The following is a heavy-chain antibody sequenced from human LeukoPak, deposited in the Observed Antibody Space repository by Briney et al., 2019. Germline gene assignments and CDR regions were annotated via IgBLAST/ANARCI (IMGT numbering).Heavy chain of an antibody. CDR1: GGSFSGYY. Sequence: PSETLSLTCAVYGGSFSGYYWSWIRQPPGKGLEWIGEINHSGSTNYNPSLKSRVTISVDTSKNQFSLKLSSVTAADTAVYYCARRRPGYSSGRPLDYWGQGTLVTVSS. CDR3: ARRRPGYSSGRPLDY. J-gene: IGHJ4*02. CDR2: INHSGST. V-gene: IGHV4-34*01. D-gene: IGHD6-19*01.